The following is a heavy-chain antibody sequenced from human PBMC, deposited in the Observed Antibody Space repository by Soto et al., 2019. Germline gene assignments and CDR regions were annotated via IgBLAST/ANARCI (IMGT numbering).Heavy chain of an antibody. J-gene: IGHJ4*02. D-gene: IGHD5-18*01. V-gene: IGHV3-9*01. Sequence: EVPLEESGGALVQPGRSLRLSCAASGFTFDDYAMYWVRQVLGKGLEWVSSISWNSGNIGYADSVKGRFTTSRDNAENSLYLQTNSLRPEDTSLYYCVRSKGGYSYGTPFAYWGQGTLVTVSS. CDR2: ISWNSGNI. CDR1: GFTFDDYA. CDR3: VRSKGGYSYGTPFAY.